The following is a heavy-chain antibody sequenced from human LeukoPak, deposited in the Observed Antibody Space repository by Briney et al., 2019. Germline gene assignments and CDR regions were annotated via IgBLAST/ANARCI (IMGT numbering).Heavy chain of an antibody. CDR2: ISAGGGST. CDR3: AKGSRGSGTYYFDY. D-gene: IGHD1-26*01. J-gene: IGHJ4*02. V-gene: IGHV3-23*01. Sequence: GGSLRLSCAASRFTFSTYAMTWVRQAPGKGLEWVSSISAGGGSTYYADSVTGRFTITRDNSKNPLYLQMNSLRAEDTAVYYCAKGSRGSGTYYFDYWGQGTLVTVSS. CDR1: RFTFSTYA.